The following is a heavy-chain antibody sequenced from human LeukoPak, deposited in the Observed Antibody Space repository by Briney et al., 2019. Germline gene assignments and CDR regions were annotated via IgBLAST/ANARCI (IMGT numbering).Heavy chain of an antibody. CDR2: ITSSGSHI. D-gene: IGHD5-18*01. J-gene: IGHJ4*02. CDR3: ARAPDTAMVGFDY. Sequence: GGSLRLSCAASGFIFSSYGMHWVRQAPGKGLEWVSSITSSGSHIYYADSVKGRFTISRDNAKNSLYLQMNSLRAEDTAVYYCARAPDTAMVGFDYWGQGTLVTVSS. V-gene: IGHV3-21*01. CDR1: GFIFSSYG.